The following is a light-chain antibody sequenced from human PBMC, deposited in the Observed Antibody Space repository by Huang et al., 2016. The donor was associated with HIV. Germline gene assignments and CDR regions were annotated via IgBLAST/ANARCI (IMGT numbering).Light chain of an antibody. V-gene: IGKV4-1*01. CDR2: CAS. CDR1: QDLLFNANNKSF. J-gene: IGKJ2*01. CDR3: QQYYTNYCT. Sequence: DIVMTQSPDSLTVSLGARATINCKSSQDLLFNANNKSFLAGYQQRPRQPPKLLICCASTRASDVPDPCSGSGSGTDFTLTINSLQAEDMAVYFCQQYYTNYCTFGQGTKLEIQ.